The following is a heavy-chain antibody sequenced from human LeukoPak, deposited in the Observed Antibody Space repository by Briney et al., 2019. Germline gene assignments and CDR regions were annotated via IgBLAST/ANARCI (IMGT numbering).Heavy chain of an antibody. Sequence: SETVSLTCTVSGGSIRSYYWSWIRQPPGKGLEWIGYIYYSGSTNSNPSLKSRVTISVDTSKNQFSLKVSSVTAADTAVYYCARALTPGYCSGGTCSYFDYWGQGALVTVSS. CDR2: IYYSGST. J-gene: IGHJ4*02. CDR1: GGSIRSYY. CDR3: ARALTPGYCSGGTCSYFDY. D-gene: IGHD2-15*01. V-gene: IGHV4-59*01.